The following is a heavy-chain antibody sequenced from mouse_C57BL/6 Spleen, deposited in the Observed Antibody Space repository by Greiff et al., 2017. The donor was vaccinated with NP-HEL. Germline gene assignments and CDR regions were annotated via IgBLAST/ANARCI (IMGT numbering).Heavy chain of an antibody. CDR1: GYTFTDYY. CDR2: INPNNGGT. J-gene: IGHJ3*01. D-gene: IGHD1-1*01. CDR3: ARHYGSSYGFAY. V-gene: IGHV1-26*01. Sequence: EVQLQQSGPELVKPGASVKISCKASGYTFTDYYMNWVKQSHGKSLEWIGDINPNNGGTSYNQKFKGKATLTVDKSSSTAYMELRSLTSEDSAVYYCARHYGSSYGFAYWGQRTLVTVSA.